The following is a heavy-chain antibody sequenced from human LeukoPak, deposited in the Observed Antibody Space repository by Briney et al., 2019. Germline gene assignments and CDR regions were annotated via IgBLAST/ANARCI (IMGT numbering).Heavy chain of an antibody. Sequence: GGSLRLSCAASGFTFSNYAMSWVRQAPGKGLEWVSVIYSGGSTYYADSVKGRFTISRDNSKNTLYLQMNSLRAEDTAVYYCARDSRGHDYWGQGTLVTVSS. CDR1: GFTFSNYA. V-gene: IGHV3-66*02. CDR3: ARDSRGHDY. CDR2: IYSGGST. D-gene: IGHD3-16*01. J-gene: IGHJ4*02.